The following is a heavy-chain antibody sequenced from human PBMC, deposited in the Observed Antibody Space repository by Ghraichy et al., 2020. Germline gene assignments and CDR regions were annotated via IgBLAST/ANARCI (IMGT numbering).Heavy chain of an antibody. J-gene: IGHJ4*02. V-gene: IGHV4-34*01. Sequence: SETLSLTCAVYNGPFASYYWSWIRQPPGKGLEWIGEINHSGSTNYNASLKSRVTISVDRTKNQFSLRLSSVTAADTSVYYCARGRKSSQQLVPLPFDYWGQGTLVTVSS. D-gene: IGHD6-13*01. CDR2: INHSGST. CDR3: ARGRKSSQQLVPLPFDY. CDR1: NGPFASYY.